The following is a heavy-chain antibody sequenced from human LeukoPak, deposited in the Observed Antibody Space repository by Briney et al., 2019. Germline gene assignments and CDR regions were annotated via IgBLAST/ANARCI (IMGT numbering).Heavy chain of an antibody. CDR1: GGTFSSYA. CDR3: ARGVAPSRGIAAAGTFGYYYYGMDV. CDR2: IIPIFGTA. D-gene: IGHD6-13*01. Sequence: SVKVSCKASGGTFSSYAISWVRQAPGQGLEWMGGIIPIFGTANYAQKFQGRVTITADESSSTAYMELSSLRSEDTAVYYCARGVAPSRGIAAAGTFGYYYYGMDVWGQGTTVTVSS. J-gene: IGHJ6*02. V-gene: IGHV1-69*13.